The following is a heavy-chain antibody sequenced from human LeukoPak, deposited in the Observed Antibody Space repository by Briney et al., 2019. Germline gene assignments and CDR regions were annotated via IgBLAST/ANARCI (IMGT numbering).Heavy chain of an antibody. CDR3: ARGPSGYHNT. V-gene: IGHV3-21*01. J-gene: IGHJ4*02. D-gene: IGHD5-12*01. CDR2: ISASGSYI. CDR1: GFTFSKNC. Sequence: GGSLRLSCAASGFTFSKNCMNWVRQAPGKGLEWVSSISASGSYIYYADSVKGRFTISRDNAKKSLYLQMNSLRAEDTAVYYCARGPSGYHNTGGRGTLVTVSS.